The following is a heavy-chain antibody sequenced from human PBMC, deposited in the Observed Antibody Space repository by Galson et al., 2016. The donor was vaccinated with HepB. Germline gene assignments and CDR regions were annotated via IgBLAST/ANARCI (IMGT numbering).Heavy chain of an antibody. J-gene: IGHJ4*02. V-gene: IGHV4-31*03. Sequence: TLSLTCTVSGGSISGGGYLWTWIRQHPGKGLDWIGNIYYSGSTYYNPSLTSRLTISVDTSKNQFSLKLSSVTAADTAVYYCARELMRGYCTGGVCYGGGIDYWGQGTLVTVSS. CDR1: GGSISGGGYL. D-gene: IGHD2-8*02. CDR2: IYYSGST. CDR3: ARELMRGYCTGGVCYGGGIDY.